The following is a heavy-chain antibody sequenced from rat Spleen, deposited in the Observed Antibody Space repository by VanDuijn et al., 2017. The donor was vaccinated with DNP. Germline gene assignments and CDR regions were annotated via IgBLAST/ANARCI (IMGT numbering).Heavy chain of an antibody. Sequence: QVQLKESGPGLVQPSQTLSLTCTVAGFSLTSYNVHWVRQPPGKGLEWIAAMSTAGNTFYNSGLNSRLSISRDTSKSQVFLQMNSLQTEDTAMYFCASGTSTWFAYWGQGTLVTVSS. V-gene: IGHV2-6*01. J-gene: IGHJ3*01. CDR1: GFSLTSYN. CDR3: ASGTSTWFAY. CDR2: MSTAGNT.